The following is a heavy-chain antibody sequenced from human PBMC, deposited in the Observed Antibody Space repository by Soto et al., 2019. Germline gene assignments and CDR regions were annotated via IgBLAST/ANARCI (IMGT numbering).Heavy chain of an antibody. Sequence: QVQIVQSGAEVKKPGASVKISCKDSGYTFSNYITHWVRQAPGERLEWMGWINAANGNTKYSQKFSCIVTITRDTSATTIYMDLSSLRSEDTGVYYCAKEPAVAGMLALDFWGQGTLVTVAS. D-gene: IGHD6-19*01. J-gene: IGHJ4*02. CDR1: GYTFSNYI. V-gene: IGHV1-3*01. CDR3: AKEPAVAGMLALDF. CDR2: INAANGNT.